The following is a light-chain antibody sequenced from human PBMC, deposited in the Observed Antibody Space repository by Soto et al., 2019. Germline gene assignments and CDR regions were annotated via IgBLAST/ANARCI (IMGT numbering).Light chain of an antibody. Sequence: DIQMTQSPSSLSASVGDRVTITCRASQSISNYLNWYQQKPGKAPKVLIYAASSLQSGVPSRFSGCGSGTDFTLTISSLQPEDFATYYCQQSYSTPWTFGQGTKVEIK. CDR3: QQSYSTPWT. CDR1: QSISNY. V-gene: IGKV1-39*01. CDR2: AAS. J-gene: IGKJ1*01.